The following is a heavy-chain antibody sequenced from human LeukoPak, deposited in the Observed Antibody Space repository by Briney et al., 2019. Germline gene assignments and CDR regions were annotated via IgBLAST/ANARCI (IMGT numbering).Heavy chain of an antibody. D-gene: IGHD3-16*01. V-gene: IGHV1-69*01. CDR2: IIPIFGTA. Sequence: ASVKVSCKASGGTFSSYAISWVRQAPGQGLDWMGGIIPIFGTANYAQKFQGRVTITADESTSTAYMELSSLRSEDTAVYYCARARLRSSDHTVYYYYYMDVWGKGTTVTVSS. CDR3: ARARLRSSDHTVYYYYYMDV. J-gene: IGHJ6*03. CDR1: GGTFSSYA.